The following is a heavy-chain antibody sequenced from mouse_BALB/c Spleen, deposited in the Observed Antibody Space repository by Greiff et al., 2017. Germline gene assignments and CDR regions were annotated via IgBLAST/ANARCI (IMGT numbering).Heavy chain of an antibody. J-gene: IGHJ4*01. CDR3: AREGGNYPLYYAMDY. CDR2: ISSGGST. Sequence: EVQRVESGGGLVKPGGSLKLSCAASGFTFSSYAMSWVRQTPEKRLEWVASISSGGSTYYPDSVKGRFTISRDNDRNILYLQMSSLRSEDTAMYYCAREGGNYPLYYAMDYWGQGTSVTVSS. D-gene: IGHD2-1*01. V-gene: IGHV5-6-5*01. CDR1: GFTFSSYA.